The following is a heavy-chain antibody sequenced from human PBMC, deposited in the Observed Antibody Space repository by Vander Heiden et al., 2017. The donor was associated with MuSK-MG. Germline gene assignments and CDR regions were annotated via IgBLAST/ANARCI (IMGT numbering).Heavy chain of an antibody. V-gene: IGHV3-7*01. Sequence: EVQLVESGGGLVQPGGSLRLSCAASGFTFSSYWMSWVRQAPGKGLEWVANIKQDGSEKYYVDSVKGRFTISRDNAKNSLYLQMNSLRAEDTAVYYCARDREAGGWSQFDYWGQGTLVTVSS. J-gene: IGHJ4*02. D-gene: IGHD6-19*01. CDR3: ARDREAGGWSQFDY. CDR2: IKQDGSEK. CDR1: GFTFSSYW.